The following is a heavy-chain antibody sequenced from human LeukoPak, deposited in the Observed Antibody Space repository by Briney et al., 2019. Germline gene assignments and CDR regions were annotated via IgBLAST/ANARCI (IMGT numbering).Heavy chain of an antibody. J-gene: IGHJ5*02. CDR3: ARGPYDFWSGSPRSFDP. CDR1: GYTFTSHG. V-gene: IGHV1-18*01. CDR2: IRPYDDNT. D-gene: IGHD3-3*01. Sequence: ASVKVSCKGSGYTFTSHGISWMRQAPGQGLEWMGWIRPYDDNTNYAQKLQGRVTMTTDTSTSTAYMELRSLRSDDTAVYFCARGPYDFWSGSPRSFDPWGQGTLVTVSS.